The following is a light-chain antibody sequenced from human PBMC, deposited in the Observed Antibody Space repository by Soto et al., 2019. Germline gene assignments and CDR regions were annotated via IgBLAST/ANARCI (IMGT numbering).Light chain of an antibody. CDR2: EVS. V-gene: IGLV2-14*01. CDR1: SSDVGGYNY. CDR3: GSYTSNSTHV. Sequence: QSVLTQPASVSGSPGQSITISCTGTSSDVGGYNYVSWYQQHPGKAPKLMIYEVSNRPSGVSNRFSGSKSGNTASLTISGLQAEDEADYFCGSYTSNSTHVFGTGTKLTVL. J-gene: IGLJ1*01.